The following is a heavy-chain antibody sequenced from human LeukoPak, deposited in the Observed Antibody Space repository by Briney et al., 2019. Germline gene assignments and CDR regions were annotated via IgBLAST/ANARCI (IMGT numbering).Heavy chain of an antibody. CDR3: ARGLHDYGDNWFDP. CDR2: IVPIFGTA. V-gene: IGHV1-69*05. D-gene: IGHD4-17*01. Sequence: ASVKVSCKASGGTFSSYAISWVRQAPGQGLEWMGGIVPIFGTANYAQKFQGRVTITTDESTSTAYMELSSLRSEDTAVYYCARGLHDYGDNWFDPWGQGTLVTVSS. J-gene: IGHJ5*02. CDR1: GGTFSSYA.